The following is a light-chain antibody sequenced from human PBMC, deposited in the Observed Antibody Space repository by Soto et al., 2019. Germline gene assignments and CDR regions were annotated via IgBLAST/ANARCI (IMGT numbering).Light chain of an antibody. J-gene: IGKJ3*01. CDR1: QSISDW. V-gene: IGKV1-5*03. Sequence: DIQMTQSPSTLSASVGDRVTITCRASQSISDWLAWYQQKPGKAPKLLIYKASSLESGVPSRFSGSGSGTELTLTINSLQPDDFATDYCQQYKDYSGFTFGPGTKVDFK. CDR3: QQYKDYSGFT. CDR2: KAS.